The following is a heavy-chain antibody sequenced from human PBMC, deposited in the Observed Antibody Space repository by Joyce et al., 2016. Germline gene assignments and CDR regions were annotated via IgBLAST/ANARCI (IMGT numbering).Heavy chain of an antibody. J-gene: IGHJ2*01. D-gene: IGHD2-21*01. Sequence: QVLLVQSGAEVKQPGASVKVSCKASGYKFTSDGIHWVRQAPGRGLECVGWIATGNGETQYAQRLQGRGTITKDTSAGTAYMELGSLTSEDTAVYYCARDSKLSDTWYFDLWGRGTLVSVSS. CDR1: GYKFTSDG. CDR3: ARDSKLSDTWYFDL. V-gene: IGHV1-3*04. CDR2: IATGNGET.